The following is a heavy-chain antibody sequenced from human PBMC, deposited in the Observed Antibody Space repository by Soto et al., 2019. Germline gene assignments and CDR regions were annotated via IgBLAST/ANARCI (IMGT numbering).Heavy chain of an antibody. D-gene: IGHD3-22*01. V-gene: IGHV4-39*01. CDR2: IYFSAST. CDR1: GSFISSSTYY. CDR3: ARLTLYYDSSGYYLPAGAEYFQH. J-gene: IGHJ1*01. Sequence: WETLSLTCSVSGSFISSSTYYWGWVRQHPGKGLEWIGRIYFSASTYYNPSLKSRVTISVDTSKNQFSLKLSSVTAADTAVYYCARLTLYYDSSGYYLPAGAEYFQHWGQGTLVTVSS.